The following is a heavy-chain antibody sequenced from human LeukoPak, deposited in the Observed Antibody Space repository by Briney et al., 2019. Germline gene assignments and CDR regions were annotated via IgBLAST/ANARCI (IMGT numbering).Heavy chain of an antibody. J-gene: IGHJ4*02. V-gene: IGHV4-59*01. CDR3: ARVSSSSSEYFDY. CDR1: GGSISSYY. CDR2: IYYSGST. D-gene: IGHD6-6*01. Sequence: SETLSLTCTVSGGSISSYYWSWVRQPPGKGLEWIGYIYYSGSTNYTPSLKSRVTISVDTSKNQFSLKLSSVTAADTAVYYCARVSSSSSEYFDYWGQGTLVTVS.